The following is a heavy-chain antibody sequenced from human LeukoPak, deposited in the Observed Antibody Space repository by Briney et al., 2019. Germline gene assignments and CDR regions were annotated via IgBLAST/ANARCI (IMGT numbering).Heavy chain of an antibody. D-gene: IGHD6-19*01. CDR2: IYYSGST. Sequence: SETLSLTCTVSGGSISDYYWGWIRQPPGKGLEWIGSIYYSGSTYYNPSLKSRVTISVDTSKNQFSLKLSSVTAADTAVYYCARDKTVAATSFDYWGQGTLVTVSS. CDR3: ARDKTVAATSFDY. J-gene: IGHJ4*02. CDR1: GGSISDYY. V-gene: IGHV4-39*07.